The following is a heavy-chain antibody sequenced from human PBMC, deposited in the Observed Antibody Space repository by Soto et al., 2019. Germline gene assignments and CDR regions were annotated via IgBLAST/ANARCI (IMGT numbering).Heavy chain of an antibody. CDR1: GGSISSGGYY. Sequence: SETLSLTCTVSGGSISSGGYYWSWICQHPGKGLEWIGYIYYSGSTYYNPSLKSRVTISVDTSKNQFSLKLSSVTAADTAVYYCARDRWHEGGIYYYCYGMDVWGQGTTVTVSS. V-gene: IGHV4-31*03. CDR3: ARDRWHEGGIYYYCYGMDV. CDR2: IYYSGST. D-gene: IGHD3-16*01. J-gene: IGHJ6*02.